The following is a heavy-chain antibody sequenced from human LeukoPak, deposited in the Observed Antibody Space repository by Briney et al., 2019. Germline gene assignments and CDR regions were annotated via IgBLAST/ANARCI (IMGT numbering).Heavy chain of an antibody. CDR1: GFTFSSYG. V-gene: IGHV3-33*01. Sequence: GGSLRLSCAASGFTFSSYGMRWVRQAPGKGLEWVAVIWYDGSNKYYADSVKGRFTISRDNSKNTLYLQMNSLRAEDTAVYYCGRGYANNDAFDIWGQGTMVTVSS. CDR3: GRGYANNDAFDI. CDR2: IWYDGSNK. J-gene: IGHJ3*02. D-gene: IGHD3-16*01.